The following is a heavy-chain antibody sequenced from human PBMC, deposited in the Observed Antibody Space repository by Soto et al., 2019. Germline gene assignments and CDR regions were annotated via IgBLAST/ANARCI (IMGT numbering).Heavy chain of an antibody. CDR1: GFIFSSYP. D-gene: IGHD4-17*01. CDR3: TRADLTVTLSVFDP. V-gene: IGHV3-30-3*01. J-gene: IGHJ5*02. Sequence: QVQLVESGGGVVQPGRSLRLSCAASGFIFSSYPMYWVRQAPGKGLEWVALISDDGSSKYYADSVKGRFTISRDNSKNTLYLQMNSLSAEDTAVYYCTRADLTVTLSVFDPWGQGTLVTVSS. CDR2: ISDDGSSK.